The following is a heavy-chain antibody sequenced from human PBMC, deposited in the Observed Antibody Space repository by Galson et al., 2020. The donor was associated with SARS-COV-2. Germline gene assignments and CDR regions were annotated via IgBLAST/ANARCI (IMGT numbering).Heavy chain of an antibody. Sequence: PSETLSLTCAVYSGTFSGYYWNWIRQPPGKGLEWIGEINNSGTTNYNASLRSRVTLSVDTSKSQFSLRLTSVTAADTAVYYCARGRNPRDDGALLWIYRIASTGVFDYWGLGTLVTVSS. V-gene: IGHV4-34*01. D-gene: IGHD6-13*01. J-gene: IGHJ4*02. CDR2: INNSGTT. CDR1: SGTFSGYY. CDR3: ARGRNPRDDGALLWIYRIASTGVFDY.